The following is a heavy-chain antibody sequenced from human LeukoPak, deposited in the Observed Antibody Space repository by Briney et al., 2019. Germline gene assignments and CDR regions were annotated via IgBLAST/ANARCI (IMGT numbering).Heavy chain of an antibody. CDR3: ASRDGSGSYYRYFDY. CDR2: IKQDGSEK. CDR1: GFTFSSYW. J-gene: IGHJ4*02. V-gene: IGHV3-7*03. Sequence: GGSLRLSCAASGFTFSSYWMSWVRQAPGKGLEWVANIKQDGSEKYYVDSVKGRLTISRDNAKNSLYLQMNSLRAEDTAVYYCASRDGSGSYYRYFDYWGQGTLVTVSS. D-gene: IGHD3-10*01.